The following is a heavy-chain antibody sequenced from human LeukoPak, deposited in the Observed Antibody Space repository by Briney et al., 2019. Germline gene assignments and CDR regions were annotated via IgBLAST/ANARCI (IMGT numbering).Heavy chain of an antibody. D-gene: IGHD6-19*01. CDR3: ARWGTAVAVDY. V-gene: IGHV4-4*07. Sequence: SETLSLTCTVSGGSMSTYYWSWIRQPAGKGLEWIGRIYTSGSTDYNPSLKSRVTMSIDTSKNQFSLKLRSVTAADTAVYYCARWGTAVAVDYWGQGTLVTVSS. J-gene: IGHJ4*02. CDR2: IYTSGST. CDR1: GGSMSTYY.